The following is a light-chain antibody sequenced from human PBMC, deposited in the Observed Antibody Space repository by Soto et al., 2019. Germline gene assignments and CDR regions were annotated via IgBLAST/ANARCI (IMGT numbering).Light chain of an antibody. CDR3: QLSYRTPTPPT. CDR2: AAS. J-gene: IGKJ2*01. V-gene: IGKV1-39*01. Sequence: DIQMTQSPSSLSASVGDRVTITCRASQSITTHVNWYQQKPGKAPRLLIYAASILQSGVPSRFSGSGSGTDFTLTISSLQHEDFATYYCQLSYRTPTPPTFGQGTKLESK. CDR1: QSITTH.